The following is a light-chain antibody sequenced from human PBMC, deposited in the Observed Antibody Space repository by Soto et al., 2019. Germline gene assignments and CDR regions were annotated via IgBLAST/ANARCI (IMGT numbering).Light chain of an antibody. Sequence: EIVLTQSPGTLSLSPGDRATLSCRASQTVRNNYLAWYQQKPGQAPRLLIYDASSRATGIPDRFSGSGSGTDFTLTISRLEPEDVAVYYCQQYGSSRAITFGQGTRLEI. CDR2: DAS. CDR1: QTVRNNY. J-gene: IGKJ5*01. CDR3: QQYGSSRAIT. V-gene: IGKV3-20*01.